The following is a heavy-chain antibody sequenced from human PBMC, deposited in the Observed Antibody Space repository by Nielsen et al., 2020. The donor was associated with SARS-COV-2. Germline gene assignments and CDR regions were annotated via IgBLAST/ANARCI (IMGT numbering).Heavy chain of an antibody. CDR1: GFTFSQYG. J-gene: IGHJ4*02. CDR3: ARERGREESYGDY. V-gene: IGHV3-21*01. Sequence: GESLKISCAASGFTFSQYGLDWVRQAPGKGLEWVSSISSSSSYIYYADSVKGRFTISRDNAKNSLYLQMNSLRAEDTAVYYCARERGREESYGDYWGQGTLVTVSS. D-gene: IGHD5-18*01. CDR2: ISSSSSYI.